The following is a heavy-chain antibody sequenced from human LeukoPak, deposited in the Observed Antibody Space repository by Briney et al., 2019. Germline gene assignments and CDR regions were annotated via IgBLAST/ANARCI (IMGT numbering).Heavy chain of an antibody. J-gene: IGHJ5*02. CDR2: IYYSGST. Sequence: SETLSLTCTVSGGSVSSGSYYWSWIRQPPGKGLEWIGYIYYSGSTNYNPSLKSRVTISVDTSKNQFSLKLSSVTAADTAVYYCATSVSYGSGVTNWFDPWSQGTLVTVSS. D-gene: IGHD3-10*01. CDR3: ATSVSYGSGVTNWFDP. V-gene: IGHV4-61*01. CDR1: GGSVSSGSYY.